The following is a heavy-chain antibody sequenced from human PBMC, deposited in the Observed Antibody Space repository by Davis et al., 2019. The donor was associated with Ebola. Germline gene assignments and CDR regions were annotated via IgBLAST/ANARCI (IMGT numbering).Heavy chain of an antibody. CDR3: ARRADVIIVVATPVDY. J-gene: IGHJ4*02. V-gene: IGHV3-30-3*01. CDR1: GFTFSSYA. D-gene: IGHD3-22*01. CDR2: ISYDGSNK. Sequence: GGSLRLSCAASGFTFSSYAMHWVRQAPGKGLEWLAVISYDGSNKYYADSVKGRFTISRDNSKNTLYLQMNSLRAEDTAVYYCARRADVIIVVATPVDYWGQGTLVTVSS.